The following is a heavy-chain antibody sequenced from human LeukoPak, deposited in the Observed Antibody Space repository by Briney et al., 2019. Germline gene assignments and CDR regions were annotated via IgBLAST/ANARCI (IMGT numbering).Heavy chain of an antibody. Sequence: GGSLRLSCAASGFTFSSYAMSWVRQAPGKGLEWVSDISGSGGGTYYADSAKGRFTISRDNSKNTLYLQMNSLRAEDTAVYYCAKADQNYYDTSGYTDYWGQGTLVTVSS. J-gene: IGHJ4*02. CDR1: GFTFSSYA. CDR2: ISGSGGGT. V-gene: IGHV3-23*01. D-gene: IGHD3-22*01. CDR3: AKADQNYYDTSGYTDY.